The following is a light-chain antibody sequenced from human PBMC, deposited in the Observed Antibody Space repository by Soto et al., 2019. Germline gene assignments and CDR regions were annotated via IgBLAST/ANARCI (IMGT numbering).Light chain of an antibody. Sequence: DIQMTQSPSSLSASVGDRVTITCRASQSISTYLHWYQQKPGTAHKLLIYATSNLQSGVPSRFSGSGSGTDFTLTINSLQPEDFATYYCQQSFHTPYTFGQGTKLEI. J-gene: IGKJ2*01. CDR1: QSISTY. CDR3: QQSFHTPYT. CDR2: ATS. V-gene: IGKV1-39*01.